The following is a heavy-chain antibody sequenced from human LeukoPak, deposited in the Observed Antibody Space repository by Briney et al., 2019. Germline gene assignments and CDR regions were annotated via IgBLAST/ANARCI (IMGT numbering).Heavy chain of an antibody. D-gene: IGHD1-26*01. V-gene: IGHV3-7*04. CDR2: IKHDGSEK. J-gene: IGHJ4*02. CDR1: GFTFDNYG. CDR3: ARETRWELFDY. Sequence: PGGSLSLSCAASGFTFDNYGMSWVRQAPGKGLEWVANIKHDGSEKYYVDSVKGRFTISRDNARNSLYLQMNSLRAEDTAVYYCARETRWELFDYWGQGTLVTVSS.